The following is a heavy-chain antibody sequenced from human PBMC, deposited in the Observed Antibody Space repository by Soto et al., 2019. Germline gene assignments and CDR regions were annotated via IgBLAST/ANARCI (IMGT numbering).Heavy chain of an antibody. CDR3: AKDRVVVVVAAALDC. CDR2: ISYDGSNK. CDR1: GFTFSSYG. V-gene: IGHV3-30*18. J-gene: IGHJ4*02. Sequence: QVQLVESGGGVVQPGRSLRLSCAASGFTFSSYGMHWVRQAPGKGLEWVAVISYDGSNKYYADSVKGRFTISRDNSKNTLYLQMNRLRAEDTAVYYCAKDRVVVVVAAALDCWGQGTLVTVSS. D-gene: IGHD2-15*01.